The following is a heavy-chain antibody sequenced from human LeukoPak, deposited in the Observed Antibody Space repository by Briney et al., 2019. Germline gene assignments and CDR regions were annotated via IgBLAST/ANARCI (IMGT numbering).Heavy chain of an antibody. CDR3: ARDRGIAAAGTSGD. Sequence: ASVRVSCKASGYTFTSYGISWVRQAPGQGLEWMGWISAYNGNTNYAQKLQGRVTMTTDTSTSTAYMELRSLRSDDTAVYYCARDRGIAAAGTSGDWGQGTLVTVSS. CDR2: ISAYNGNT. D-gene: IGHD6-13*01. CDR1: GYTFTSYG. V-gene: IGHV1-18*01. J-gene: IGHJ4*02.